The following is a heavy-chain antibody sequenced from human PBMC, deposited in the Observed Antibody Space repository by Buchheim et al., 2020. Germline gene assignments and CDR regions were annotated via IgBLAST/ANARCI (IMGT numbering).Heavy chain of an antibody. J-gene: IGHJ4*02. Sequence: EMQLLESGGGLAQPGGSLRLSCAASSFSFASLPMTWVRQAPGKGLEWVSTISANGDRTYYAESVKGRFTISRDNSRDTLYLQMNSLRAEDTALYHCAKHEGIAAAGHQPWDYWGQGTL. CDR1: SFSFASLP. CDR3: AKHEGIAAAGHQPWDY. D-gene: IGHD6-13*01. V-gene: IGHV3-23*01. CDR2: ISANGDRT.